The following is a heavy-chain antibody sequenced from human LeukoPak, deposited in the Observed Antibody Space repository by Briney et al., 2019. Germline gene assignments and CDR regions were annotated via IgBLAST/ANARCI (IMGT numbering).Heavy chain of an antibody. J-gene: IGHJ3*02. Sequence: ASVKVSCKASGGTFSSYAISWVRLAPGQGLEWMGIINPGGGSTTYALKFQGRFTMTRDTSTNTIYMELSSLTSEDTAVYYCARGAYYYDPQGAFDIWGQGTVVTVSS. CDR1: GGTFSSYA. D-gene: IGHD3-22*01. CDR2: INPGGGST. V-gene: IGHV1-46*01. CDR3: ARGAYYYDPQGAFDI.